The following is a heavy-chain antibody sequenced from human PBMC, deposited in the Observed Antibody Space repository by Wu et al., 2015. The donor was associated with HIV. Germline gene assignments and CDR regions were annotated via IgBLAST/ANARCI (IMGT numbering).Heavy chain of an antibody. Sequence: QVQLVQSGAEVKKSGASVTVSCKASGYTFINSYIHWVRQAPGQGLEWMGIINPSGGSTDYAQRFQGRVTMTRDTSTSTVYMKLSRLTSEDTAVYFCTRGPDFDYWGQGTLVIVS. CDR1: GYTFINSY. J-gene: IGHJ4*02. CDR2: INPSGGST. V-gene: IGHV1-46*01. CDR3: TRGPDFDY.